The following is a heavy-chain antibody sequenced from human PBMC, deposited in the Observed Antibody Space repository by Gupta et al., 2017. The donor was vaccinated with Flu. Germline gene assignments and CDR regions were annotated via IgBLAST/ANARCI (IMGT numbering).Heavy chain of an antibody. CDR2: SNHRGRT. J-gene: IGHJ6*02. CDR3: ARGRYYYDSSGPDD. CDR1: GGSFSGYY. Sequence: QVQLQQWGAGLLKPSEPLSLTCAVYGGSFSGYYWTWIRQATGKGLEWNRGSNHRGRTNYNPSIKSRVIITVDTSKNQFSLKLSSVTAADTAVYYCARGRYYYDSSGPDDWGQGTTVTVSS. V-gene: IGHV4-34*01. D-gene: IGHD3-22*01.